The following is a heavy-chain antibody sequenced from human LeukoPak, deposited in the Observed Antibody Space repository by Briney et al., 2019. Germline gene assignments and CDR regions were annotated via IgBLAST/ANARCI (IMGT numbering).Heavy chain of an antibody. J-gene: IGHJ4*02. CDR3: AAARTARGYSSGGFDY. Sequence: GESLKISCKGSGYIFPTYWIGWVRQMPGKGVGWVGIIYPGDSDTRYSPSFQGHVTLSADKSIRTAYLQWSSLRASDTAMYYCAAARTARGYSSGGFDYWGQGTLVTVSS. CDR1: GYIFPTYW. CDR2: IYPGDSDT. V-gene: IGHV5-51*01. D-gene: IGHD5-18*01.